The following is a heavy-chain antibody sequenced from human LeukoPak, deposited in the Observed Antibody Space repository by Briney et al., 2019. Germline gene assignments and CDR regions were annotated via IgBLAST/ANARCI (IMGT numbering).Heavy chain of an antibody. D-gene: IGHD2-15*01. J-gene: IGHJ6*04. CDR2: INHSGST. CDR3: ARAGAVVVAAKHYYYGMDV. CDR1: GGPFSGYY. V-gene: IGHV4-34*01. Sequence: SETLSLTCAVYGGPFSGYYWSWIRQPPGKGLEWIGEINHSGSTNYNPSLKSRVTISVDTSKNQFSLKLSSVTAADTAVYYCARAGAVVVAAKHYYYGMDVWGKGTTVTVSS.